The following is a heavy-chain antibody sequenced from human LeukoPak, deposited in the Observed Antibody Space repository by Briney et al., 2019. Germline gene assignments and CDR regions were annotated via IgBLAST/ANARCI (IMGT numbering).Heavy chain of an antibody. J-gene: IGHJ4*02. CDR1: GYSINSGFY. CDR3: ASRVTVAAAKNFDS. V-gene: IGHV4-38-2*01. CDR2: IYHSGST. D-gene: IGHD2-15*01. Sequence: SETLSLTCDVSGYSINSGFYWGWIRRPPGKGLEWIASIYHSGSTYYNPSLKSRATISVDASENQFSLKVTSVTAAVTAVYYCASRVTVAAAKNFDSWGQGTLVTVSS.